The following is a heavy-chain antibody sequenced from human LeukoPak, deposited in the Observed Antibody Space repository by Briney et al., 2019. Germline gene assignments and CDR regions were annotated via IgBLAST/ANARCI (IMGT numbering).Heavy chain of an antibody. J-gene: IGHJ6*03. Sequence: GGSLRLSCAASGFTFSSYSMNWVRQAPGKGLEWVGNIKPDGSDKYYMDSMKGRFTISRDNSENSLHLHMNSLRAEDTAVYYCARVGPQGADHYVDVWGKGTTVTISS. CDR3: ARVGPQGADHYVDV. V-gene: IGHV3-7*01. CDR1: GFTFSSYS. D-gene: IGHD3-16*01. CDR2: IKPDGSDK.